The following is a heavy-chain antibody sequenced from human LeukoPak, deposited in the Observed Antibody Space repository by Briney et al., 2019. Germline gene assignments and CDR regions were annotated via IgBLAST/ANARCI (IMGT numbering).Heavy chain of an antibody. J-gene: IGHJ4*02. CDR3: AKDAYCSSTSCYSNY. CDR2: ISYDGSNK. V-gene: IGHV3-30-3*01. D-gene: IGHD2-2*02. CDR1: GFTFSSYA. Sequence: GGSLRLSCAASGFTFSSYAMHWVRQAPGKGLEWVAVISYDGSNKYYADSVKGRFTISRDNSKNTLYLQMNSLRAEDTAVYYCAKDAYCSSTSCYSNYWGQGTLVTVSS.